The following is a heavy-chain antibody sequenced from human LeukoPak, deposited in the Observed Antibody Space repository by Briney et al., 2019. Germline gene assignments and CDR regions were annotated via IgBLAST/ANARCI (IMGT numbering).Heavy chain of an antibody. V-gene: IGHV3-48*04. D-gene: IGHD5-18*01. CDR3: ASGYTYGYYYLDF. CDR2: ISSSSSTI. Sequence: GGSLRLSCAASGFTFSSYSMNWVRQAPGKGLEWVSYISSSSSTIYYADSVKGRFTISRDNAKNTLYLHMNSLRGEDTAVYYCASGYTYGYYYLDFWGQGTLVTVSS. J-gene: IGHJ4*02. CDR1: GFTFSSYS.